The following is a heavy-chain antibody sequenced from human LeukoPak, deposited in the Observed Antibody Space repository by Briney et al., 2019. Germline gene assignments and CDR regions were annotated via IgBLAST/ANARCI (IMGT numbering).Heavy chain of an antibody. CDR3: ARGVYTAAAQYGY. V-gene: IGHV4-4*07. CDR1: GGSINFNH. Sequence: SETLSLTCSVSGGSINFNHWSWIRQPAGKGLEWIGRIYSSGTTNYNPSLNSRVTMSVDTSNNQFSLKLTSVTAADTAVYYCARGVYTAAAQYGYWGQGTLVTVSS. J-gene: IGHJ4*02. D-gene: IGHD6-13*01. CDR2: IYSSGTT.